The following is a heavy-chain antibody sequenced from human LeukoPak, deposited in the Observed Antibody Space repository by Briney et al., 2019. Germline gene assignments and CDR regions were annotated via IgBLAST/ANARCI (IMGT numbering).Heavy chain of an antibody. J-gene: IGHJ4*02. CDR3: ARGVDNEIDY. CDR1: GYTFTAYG. V-gene: IGHV1-3*04. CDR2: INTGNGNT. D-gene: IGHD5-12*01. Sequence: GASVKVSCKASGYTFTAYGVHWVRQTPGQRLEWMGWINTGNGNTKYSQKFQGRVTITRDTSASTAYMELSSLRSEDTAVYYCARGVDNEIDYWGQGTLVTVSS.